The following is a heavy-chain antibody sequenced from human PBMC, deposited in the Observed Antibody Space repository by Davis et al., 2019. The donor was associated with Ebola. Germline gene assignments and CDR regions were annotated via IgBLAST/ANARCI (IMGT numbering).Heavy chain of an antibody. CDR2: IYWNDAK. D-gene: IGHD3-22*01. CDR3: AHVYYYDSSGYFLDS. J-gene: IGHJ4*02. Sequence: SGPTLVKPTQTLTLTCTFSRFSLSTPGVGVGWIRQSPEKALECLALIYWNDAKRYIPSLKSRLTVTKDTSKNQVVLTMTNMDPVDTGTYYCAHVYYYDSSGYFLDSWGQGTLVSVSS. V-gene: IGHV2-5*01. CDR1: RFSLSTPGVG.